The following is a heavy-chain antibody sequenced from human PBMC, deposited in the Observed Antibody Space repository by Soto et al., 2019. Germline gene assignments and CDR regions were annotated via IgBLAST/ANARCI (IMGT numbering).Heavy chain of an antibody. V-gene: IGHV3-15*01. CDR1: EFTFSNAW. CDR3: TTPESLWLGDLLVP. CDR2: IKTKTDGDTT. D-gene: IGHD3-10*01. Sequence: EVHLVESGGGLVNPGGSLTLSCASSEFTFSNAWMTWVRQAPGKGLEWVGRIKTKTDGDTTDYAAPVKGRFTISRDDSKNTLYLQRNSLKTEDTAVYYCTTPESLWLGDLLVPWGQGTLVTVSS. J-gene: IGHJ5*02.